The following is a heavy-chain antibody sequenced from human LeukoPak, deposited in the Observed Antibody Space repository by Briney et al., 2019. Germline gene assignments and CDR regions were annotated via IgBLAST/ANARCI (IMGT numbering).Heavy chain of an antibody. D-gene: IGHD4-17*01. V-gene: IGHV4-34*01. CDR2: INHSGST. Sequence: PSETLSLTCAVYGGSFSGYYWSWIRQPPGKGLEWIGEINHSGSTNYNPSLKSRVTISVDTSKNQFSLKLSFVTAADTAVYYCARDNEGYGDYYMDVWGKGTTVTVSS. J-gene: IGHJ6*03. CDR3: ARDNEGYGDYYMDV. CDR1: GGSFSGYY.